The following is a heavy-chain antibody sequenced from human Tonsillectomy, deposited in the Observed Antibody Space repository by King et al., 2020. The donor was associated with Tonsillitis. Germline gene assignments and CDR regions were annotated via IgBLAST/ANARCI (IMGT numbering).Heavy chain of an antibody. Sequence: QLQESGPGLVKPSETLSLTCSVSGGSISSNSYYWGWIRQPPGKGLEWIGSIYYSGSAYYNPSLKSRVTISVDTSKNQFSLKLSSVTAADPAVFYCARHHYYGDAFDIWGQGTMVTVSS. D-gene: IGHD3-10*01. V-gene: IGHV4-39*01. J-gene: IGHJ3*02. CDR3: ARHHYYGDAFDI. CDR2: IYYSGSA. CDR1: GGSISSNSYY.